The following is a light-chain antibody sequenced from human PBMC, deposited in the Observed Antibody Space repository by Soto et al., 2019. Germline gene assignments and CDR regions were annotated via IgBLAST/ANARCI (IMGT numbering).Light chain of an antibody. J-gene: IGKJ1*01. V-gene: IGKV1-33*01. CDR3: QQYGT. CDR2: DAS. CDR1: QSISSY. Sequence: DIQMTQSPSSLSASVGDRVTITCRASQSISSYLNWYQQKPGKAPKLLIYDASNLETGVPSRFSGSGSGTDFTFTISSLQPEDIATYYCQQYGTFGQGTKVDIK.